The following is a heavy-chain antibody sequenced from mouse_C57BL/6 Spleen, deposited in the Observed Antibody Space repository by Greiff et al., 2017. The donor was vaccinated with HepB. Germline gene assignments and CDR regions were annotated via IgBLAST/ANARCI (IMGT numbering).Heavy chain of an antibody. Sequence: VQLQQSGAELVKPGASVKMSCKASGYTFTSYWITWVKQRPGQGLEWIGDIYPGSGSTNYNEKFKSKATLTVDTSSSTAYMQLSSLTSEDSAVYYCARDDDGYYGFAYWGQGTLVTVSA. D-gene: IGHD2-3*01. CDR1: GYTFTSYW. CDR2: IYPGSGST. J-gene: IGHJ3*01. CDR3: ARDDDGYYGFAY. V-gene: IGHV1-55*01.